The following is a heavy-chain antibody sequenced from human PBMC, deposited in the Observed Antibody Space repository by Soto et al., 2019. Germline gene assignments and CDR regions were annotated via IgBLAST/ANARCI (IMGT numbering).Heavy chain of an antibody. D-gene: IGHD2-15*01. V-gene: IGHV4-59*08. CDR1: GGSSSNYY. Sequence: PSETLSLTCTVSGGSSSNYYWSWIRQPPGKGLEWIGYIYNSGNTDYNPSLKSRVTISQDTSKNQFPLKLKSVIAAKTAVYYCAGRFLGWAFDIWGQGTTVTVSS. J-gene: IGHJ3*02. CDR2: IYNSGNT. CDR3: AGRFLGWAFDI.